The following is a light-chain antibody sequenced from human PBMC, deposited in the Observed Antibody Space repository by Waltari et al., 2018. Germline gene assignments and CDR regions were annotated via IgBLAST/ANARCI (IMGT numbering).Light chain of an antibody. V-gene: IGKV3-15*01. CDR3: QQYNNWPRT. Sequence: EIVMTQSPATLSVSPGERATLSCRASQSVGSYLAWYQQKPGQAPRLLMYGASSRATGIPARFSGSGSGTEFTLTISSLQSEDFAVYYWQQYNNWPRTFGLGTKVEIK. CDR2: GAS. J-gene: IGKJ1*01. CDR1: QSVGSY.